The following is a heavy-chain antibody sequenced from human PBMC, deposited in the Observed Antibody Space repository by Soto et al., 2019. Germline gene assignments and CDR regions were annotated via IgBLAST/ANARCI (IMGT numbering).Heavy chain of an antibody. CDR1: GFTFSSYS. CDR3: ASELIPISWYSSSWHGGAFDI. CDR2: ISSSSSYI. J-gene: IGHJ3*02. D-gene: IGHD6-13*01. Sequence: SLRLSCAASGFTFSSYSMNWVRQAPGKGLEWVSSISSSSSYIYYADSVKGRFTISRDNAKNSLYLQMNSLRAEDTAVHYCASELIPISWYSSSWHGGAFDIWGQGTMVTVSS. V-gene: IGHV3-21*01.